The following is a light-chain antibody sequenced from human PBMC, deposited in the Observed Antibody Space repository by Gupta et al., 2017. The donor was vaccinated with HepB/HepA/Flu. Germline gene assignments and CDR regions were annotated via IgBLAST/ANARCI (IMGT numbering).Light chain of an antibody. CDR2: AAS. CDR3: QQSDSTPIT. Sequence: DIQTTQSPSSLSASVGDRVTITCRASQSISSYLNWYQQKPGKAPKLLIYAASSLQSGVPSRFSGSGSGTDFTLTIGSLQPEDFATYCCQQSDSTPITFGQGTRLEIK. J-gene: IGKJ5*01. CDR1: QSISSY. V-gene: IGKV1-39*01.